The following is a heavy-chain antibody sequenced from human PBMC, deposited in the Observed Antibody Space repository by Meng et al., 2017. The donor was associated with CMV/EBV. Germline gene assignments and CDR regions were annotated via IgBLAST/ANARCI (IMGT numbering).Heavy chain of an antibody. J-gene: IGHJ3*02. CDR2: INPNSGGT. CDR1: GYNFTGYY. Sequence: QGQLVQSGAEVKETGASVKVSCKASGYNFTGYYMHWVRQAPGQGLEWMGWINPNSGGTNDAQKFQGRVTMTRDTSISTAYMELSRLRSDDTAVYYCAREVATTHDAFDIWGQGTMVTVSS. D-gene: IGHD5-12*01. V-gene: IGHV1-2*02. CDR3: AREVATTHDAFDI.